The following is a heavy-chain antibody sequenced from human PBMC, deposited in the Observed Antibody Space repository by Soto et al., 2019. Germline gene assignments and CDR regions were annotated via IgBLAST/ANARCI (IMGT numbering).Heavy chain of an antibody. CDR2: IYYTGST. CDR3: GKNETRRPWFDP. CDR1: GGSISNGNYY. Sequence: SETLSLTCTVSGGSISNGNYYWTWIRQLPGKGLEWIGNIYYTGSTSYNPSLKSRVTISIDTSKNQFSLKLRSVVAADTAMYYCGKNETRRPWFDPWGQGTLVTVSS. V-gene: IGHV4-31*03. J-gene: IGHJ5*02.